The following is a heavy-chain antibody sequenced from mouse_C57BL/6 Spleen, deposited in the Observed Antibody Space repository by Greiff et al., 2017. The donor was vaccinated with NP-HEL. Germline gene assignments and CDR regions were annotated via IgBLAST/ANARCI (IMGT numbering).Heavy chain of an antibody. Sequence: VQLKESGPELVKPGASVKISCKASGYSFTGYYMNWVKQSPEKSLEWIGEINPSTGGTTYNQKFKAKATLTVDKSSSTAYMQLKSLTSEDSAVYYCARYPITTWYFDVWGTGTTVTVSS. CDR2: INPSTGGT. D-gene: IGHD1-1*01. J-gene: IGHJ1*03. CDR1: GYSFTGYY. CDR3: ARYPITTWYFDV. V-gene: IGHV1-42*01.